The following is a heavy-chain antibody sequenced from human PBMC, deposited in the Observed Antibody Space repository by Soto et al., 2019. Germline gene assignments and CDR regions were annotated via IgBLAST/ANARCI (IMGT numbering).Heavy chain of an antibody. CDR1: GGSISSGDYY. D-gene: IGHD3-10*01. Sequence: LSLTCTVSGGSISSGDYYWSWIRQPPGKGLEWIGYIYYSGSTYYNPSLKSRVTISVDTSKNQFSLKLSSVTAADTAVYYCARTRLHGSGSYLDWFDPWGQGTLVTVSS. CDR3: ARTRLHGSGSYLDWFDP. V-gene: IGHV4-30-4*01. CDR2: IYYSGST. J-gene: IGHJ5*02.